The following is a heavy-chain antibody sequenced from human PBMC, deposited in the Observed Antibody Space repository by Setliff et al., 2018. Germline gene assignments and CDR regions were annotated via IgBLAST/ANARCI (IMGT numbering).Heavy chain of an antibody. Sequence: SETLSLTCTVSGGSISSSYWSWIRQPPGKGLEWIGYIYSSGSTNNNPSLESRATISVDTSKNQFSLKLSSVTAADTAVYYCARAAKYDSSGYYGFWFDPWGQGTLVTAPQ. CDR1: GGSISSSY. CDR2: IYSSGST. J-gene: IGHJ5*02. V-gene: IGHV4-59*01. D-gene: IGHD3-22*01. CDR3: ARAAKYDSSGYYGFWFDP.